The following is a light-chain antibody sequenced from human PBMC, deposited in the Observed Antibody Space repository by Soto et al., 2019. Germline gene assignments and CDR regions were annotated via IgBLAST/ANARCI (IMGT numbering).Light chain of an antibody. CDR1: QSISSY. CDR2: AAS. CDR3: QQSYSTPN. V-gene: IGKV1-39*01. Sequence: DIQMTQSPSSLSASVGDRVTITCRASQSISSYLNWYQQKPGKAPMLLIYAASSLQSGVPSRFSGRGSGTDFTLTISCLQPEDFATYYCQQSYSTPNFGGGTKVEIK. J-gene: IGKJ4*01.